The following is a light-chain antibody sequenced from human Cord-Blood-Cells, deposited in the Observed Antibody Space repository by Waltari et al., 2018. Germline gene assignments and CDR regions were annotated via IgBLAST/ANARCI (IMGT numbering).Light chain of an antibody. CDR3: RLYAGSSTWV. Sequence: QSALTQPASVSWSSGQPLTISCTGTSSDVGGYYLVSWYQQHPGKPPKLMVYEGSKRPSGGSNRFSGSKSGNTASLTISGLQAEDEADYYCRLYAGSSTWVFGGGTKLPVL. CDR2: EGS. CDR1: SSDVGGYYL. J-gene: IGLJ3*02. V-gene: IGLV2-23*01.